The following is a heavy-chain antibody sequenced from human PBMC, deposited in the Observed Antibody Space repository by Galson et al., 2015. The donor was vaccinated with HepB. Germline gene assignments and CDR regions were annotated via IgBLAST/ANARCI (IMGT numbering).Heavy chain of an antibody. CDR3: ARRGGILWFGESHRVGWFDP. CDR1: GYSFTSYW. Sequence: QSGAEVKKPGESLRISCKGSGYSFTSYWISWVRQMPGKGLEWMGRIDPSDSYTNYSPSFQGHVTISADKSISTAYLQWSSLKASDTAMYYCARRGGILWFGESHRVGWFDPWGQGTLVTVSS. J-gene: IGHJ5*02. D-gene: IGHD3-10*01. V-gene: IGHV5-10-1*01. CDR2: IDPSDSYT.